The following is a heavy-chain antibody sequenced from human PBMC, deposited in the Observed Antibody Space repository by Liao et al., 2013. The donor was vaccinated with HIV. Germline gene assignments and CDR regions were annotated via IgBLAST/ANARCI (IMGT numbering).Heavy chain of an antibody. CDR1: GGSFSGFH. Sequence: QVQLQQWGAGLLKPSETLSLTCAVYGGSFSGFHWSWIRQPPGKGLEWIGEIYHGGSANYNPSLKSRVTISQDTSKNQFSLKLSSVTAADTAVYYCARGFRIGYSSNWGYLDYWGQGNLVIVSS. D-gene: IGHD6-13*01. V-gene: IGHV4-34*02. CDR3: ARGFRIGYSSNWGYLDY. J-gene: IGHJ4*02. CDR2: IYHGGSA.